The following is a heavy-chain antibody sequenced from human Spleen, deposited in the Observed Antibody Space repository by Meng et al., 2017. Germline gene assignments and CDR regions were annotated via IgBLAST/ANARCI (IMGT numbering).Heavy chain of an antibody. D-gene: IGHD3-9*01. V-gene: IGHV3-7*01. Sequence: GGSLKISCAASGFTFSSYWMSWVRQAPGKGLEWVANIKQDGSEKYYVDSVKGRFTISRDNAKNSLYLQMNSLRAEDTAVYYCARDPTTTYYDILTGYGNDAFDIWGQGTMVTVSS. CDR3: ARDPTTTYYDILTGYGNDAFDI. CDR1: GFTFSSYW. J-gene: IGHJ3*02. CDR2: IKQDGSEK.